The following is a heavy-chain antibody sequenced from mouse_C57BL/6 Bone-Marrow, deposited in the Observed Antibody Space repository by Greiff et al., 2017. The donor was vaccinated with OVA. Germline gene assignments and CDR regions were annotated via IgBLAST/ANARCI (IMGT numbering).Heavy chain of an antibody. CDR2: ISNGGGST. Sequence: VQLKESGGGLVQPGGSLKLSCAASGFTFSDYYMYWVRQTPEKRLEWVAYISNGGGSTYYPDTVKGRFTISRDNAKNTLYLQMSRLKSEDTAMYYCARPNWAWFAYWGQGTLVTVSA. CDR1: GFTFSDYY. J-gene: IGHJ3*01. V-gene: IGHV5-12*01. CDR3: ARPNWAWFAY. D-gene: IGHD4-1*02.